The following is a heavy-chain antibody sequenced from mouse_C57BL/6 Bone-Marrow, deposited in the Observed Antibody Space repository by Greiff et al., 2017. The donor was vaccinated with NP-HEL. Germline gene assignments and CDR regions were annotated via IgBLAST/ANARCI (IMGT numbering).Heavy chain of an antibody. Sequence: EVKLVESGGDLVKPGGSLKLSCAASGFTFSSYGMSWVRQTPDKRLEWVASISSGGSYTYYPDSVKGRFTISRDHAKNTLYLQMSSLKSEDTAMYYCARSSYPYFDYGGQGTALTVSS. V-gene: IGHV5-6*01. J-gene: IGHJ2*01. CDR2: ISSGGSYT. D-gene: IGHD1-1*01. CDR3: ARSSYPYFDY. CDR1: GFTFSSYG.